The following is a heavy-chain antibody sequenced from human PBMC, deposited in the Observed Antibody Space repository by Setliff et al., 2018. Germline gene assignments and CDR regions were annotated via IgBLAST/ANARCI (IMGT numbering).Heavy chain of an antibody. CDR2: ALQGGST. V-gene: IGHV4-34*12. Sequence: LSLTCGVYGESISDSYWSWIRQPPGRALEWIGEALQGGSTNYNPSLKSRVTISVDTSKNQFSLKLSSVTAADTALYYCTVYNTGSSKDHYWGQGTPVTVSS. J-gene: IGHJ4*02. D-gene: IGHD2-8*02. CDR3: TVYNTGSSKDHY. CDR1: GESISDSY.